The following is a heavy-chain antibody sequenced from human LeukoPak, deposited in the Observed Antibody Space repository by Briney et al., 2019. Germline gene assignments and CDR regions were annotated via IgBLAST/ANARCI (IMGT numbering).Heavy chain of an antibody. V-gene: IGHV3-23*01. J-gene: IGHJ4*02. Sequence: GGSLRLSCAASGFTFSSYVMNWVRQAPGKGLEWVSAISGSGGSTYYADSVKGRFTISRDNSKNTLYLQMNSLRAEDTAVYYCAKDPTVVVTRTIDYWGQGTLVTVSS. D-gene: IGHD3-22*01. CDR2: ISGSGGST. CDR3: AKDPTVVVTRTIDY. CDR1: GFTFSSYV.